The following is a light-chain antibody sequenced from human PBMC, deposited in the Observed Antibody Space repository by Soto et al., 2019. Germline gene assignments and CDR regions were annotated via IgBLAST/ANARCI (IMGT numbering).Light chain of an antibody. CDR2: AAS. CDR1: QTVNTW. J-gene: IGKJ2*01. CDR3: PQVKHFPFT. Sequence: DIQLTQSPSSVSASVGDRVPITCRASQTVNTWLAWFQQKPGKAPKLLIYAASTLQSGVPSRFSGSGSGTDFTLTISRLQADDFSNFFCPQVKHFPFTFGQGTHLEIK. V-gene: IGKV1D-12*01.